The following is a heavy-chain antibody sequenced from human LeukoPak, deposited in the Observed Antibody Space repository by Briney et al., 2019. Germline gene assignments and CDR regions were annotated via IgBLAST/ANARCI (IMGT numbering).Heavy chain of an antibody. D-gene: IGHD2/OR15-2a*01. CDR1: GNTFTDLS. J-gene: IGHJ4*02. V-gene: IGHV1-24*01. CDR2: FDPEDVET. CDR3: ATDFYRGRQFDY. Sequence: RASVKVSSKVSGNTFTDLSMNWVRQAPGKGLEWMGGFDPEDVETIYAQKFQGRVTMTEDTSTETACMELTSLRPEDTAVYYCATDFYRGRQFDYWGQGTLVTVSS.